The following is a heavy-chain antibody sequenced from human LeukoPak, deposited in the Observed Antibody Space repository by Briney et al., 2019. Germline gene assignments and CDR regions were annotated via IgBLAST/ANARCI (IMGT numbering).Heavy chain of an antibody. CDR3: ARDSLQTRYSWNDEGRKNWFDP. D-gene: IGHD1-1*01. CDR2: INPSGGST. CDR1: GYTFTTYY. V-gene: IGHV1-46*01. J-gene: IGHJ5*02. Sequence: ASVKVSCKASGYTFTTYYMNWLRQAPGQGLEWMGIINPSGGSTSYAQKFQGRVTMTRDTSTSTVYMELSSLRSEDTAVYYCARDSLQTRYSWNDEGRKNWFDPWGQGTLVTVSS.